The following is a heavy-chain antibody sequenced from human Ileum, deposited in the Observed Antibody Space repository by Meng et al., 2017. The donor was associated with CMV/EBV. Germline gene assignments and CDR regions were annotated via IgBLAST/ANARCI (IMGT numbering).Heavy chain of an antibody. Sequence: GGSLRLSCAASGFTSSSYWMSWVRQAPGKGLEWVANIKQDGSEKYYVDSVKGRFTISRDNAKNSLYLQMNSLRAEDTAVYYCARDAPITIFGVVISLYYYYYGMDVWGQGTTVTVSS. V-gene: IGHV3-7*01. CDR3: ARDAPITIFGVVISLYYYYYGMDV. CDR1: GFTSSSYW. CDR2: IKQDGSEK. J-gene: IGHJ6*02. D-gene: IGHD3-3*01.